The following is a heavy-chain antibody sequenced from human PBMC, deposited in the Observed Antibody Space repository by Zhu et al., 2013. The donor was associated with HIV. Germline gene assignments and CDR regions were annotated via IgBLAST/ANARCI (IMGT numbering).Heavy chain of an antibody. CDR2: FDPEDGET. CDR3: ARARGGTAFDP. V-gene: IGHV1-24*01. J-gene: IGHJ5*02. D-gene: IGHD1-1*01. CDR1: GYTLTELS. Sequence: QVQLVQSGAEVKKPGASVKVSCKVSGYTLTELSMHWVRQAPGKGLEWMGGFDPEDGETIYAQKFQGRVTITADESTSTAYMELSSLRSEDTAVYYCARARGGTAFDPWGQGTLVTVSS.